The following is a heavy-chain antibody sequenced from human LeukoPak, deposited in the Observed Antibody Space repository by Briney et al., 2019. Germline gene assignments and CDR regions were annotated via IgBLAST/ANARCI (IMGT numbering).Heavy chain of an antibody. D-gene: IGHD1-26*01. CDR1: GFTFSSYE. J-gene: IGHJ4*02. Sequence: PGGSLRLSCAASGFTFSSYEMNWVRQAPGKGLEWVSYISSSGSTIYYADSVKGRFTISRENAKNSLYLQLNSLRAGDTAIYYCARGHGAAPALRYFDYWGQGTLVTVSS. CDR3: ARGHGAAPALRYFDY. V-gene: IGHV3-48*03. CDR2: ISSSGSTI.